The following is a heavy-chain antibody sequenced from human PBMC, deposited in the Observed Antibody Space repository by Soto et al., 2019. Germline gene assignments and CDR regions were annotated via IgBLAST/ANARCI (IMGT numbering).Heavy chain of an antibody. Sequence: QLQLQESGPGLVKPSETLSLTCTVSGGSVDSNRYYWAWIRQPPGKGLEWIGSNSPSLKGRLIISVDPSKNQFSLKLTSVTAADMAMYYCARPKTIGAAAGKGWFDPWGQGTLVTVSS. D-gene: IGHD6-13*01. CDR3: ARPKTIGAAAGKGWFDP. CDR1: GGSVDSNRYY. V-gene: IGHV4-39*01. J-gene: IGHJ5*02.